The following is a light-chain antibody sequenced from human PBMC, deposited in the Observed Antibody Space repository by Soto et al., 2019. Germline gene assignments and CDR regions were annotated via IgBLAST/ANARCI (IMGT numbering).Light chain of an antibody. CDR3: QQYGSSRWT. J-gene: IGKJ1*01. CDR2: GAS. CDR1: QSVSSNY. Sequence: EKVLTQSPGTLSLSPGERATLSCRASQSVSSNYVAWYQQKPGQAPRLLVYGASGRATGIPDRFSGSGSGTDFTLTISRLEPEDFAVYYCQQYGSSRWTFGQGTKVDIK. V-gene: IGKV3-20*01.